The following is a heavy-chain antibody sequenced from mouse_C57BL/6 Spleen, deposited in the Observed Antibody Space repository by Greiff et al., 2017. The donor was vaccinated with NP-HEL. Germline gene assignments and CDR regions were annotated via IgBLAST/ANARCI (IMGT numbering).Heavy chain of an antibody. CDR1: GFTFSDYY. CDR3: ARQAIYYDYDGGFAY. D-gene: IGHD2-4*01. CDR2: ISNGGGST. J-gene: IGHJ3*01. V-gene: IGHV5-12*01. Sequence: DVKLVESGGGLVQPGGSLKLSCAASGFTFSDYYMYWVRQTPEKRLEWVAYISNGGGSTYYPDTVKGRFTISRDNAKNTLYLQMSRLKSEDTAMYYCARQAIYYDYDGGFAYWGQGTLVTVSA.